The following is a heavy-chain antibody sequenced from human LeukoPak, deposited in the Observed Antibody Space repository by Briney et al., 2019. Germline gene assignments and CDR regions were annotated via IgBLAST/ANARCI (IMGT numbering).Heavy chain of an antibody. V-gene: IGHV3-21*01. CDR1: GFSLSFYS. CDR2: ISSGSTYK. CDR3: AKRGVVIRVILVGFHKEAYYFDS. J-gene: IGHJ4*02. D-gene: IGHD3-22*01. Sequence: AGGSLRLSCAASGFSLSFYSINWVRQGPGKGLEWVASISSGSTYKFYVDSVKGRFTISKDNAKNLLYLQLNSLRAEDTGVYFCAKRGVVIRVILVGFHKEAYYFDSWGQGALVTVSS.